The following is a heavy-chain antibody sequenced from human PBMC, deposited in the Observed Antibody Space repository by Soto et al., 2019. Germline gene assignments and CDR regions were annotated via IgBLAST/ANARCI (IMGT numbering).Heavy chain of an antibody. CDR2: IYWDDDK. CDR1: GFSLSTSGVG. D-gene: IGHD2-2*01. J-gene: IGHJ3*02. Sequence: QITLKESGPMLVKPTQTLTLTGTFSGFSLSTSGVGVGWIRQPPGKALEWLALIYWDDDKRYSPSLKSRLTITKDTSKNQVVLTMTNLDPVDTATYYCANSQLLFGAFDIWGQGTMVTVSS. CDR3: ANSQLLFGAFDI. V-gene: IGHV2-5*02.